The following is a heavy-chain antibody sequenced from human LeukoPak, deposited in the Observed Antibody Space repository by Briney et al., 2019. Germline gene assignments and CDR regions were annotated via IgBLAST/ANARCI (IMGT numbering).Heavy chain of an antibody. V-gene: IGHV4-39*01. J-gene: IGHJ5*02. CDR1: GGSISSSSYY. CDR3: ARHFPHMDYSGWKQGWFDP. D-gene: IGHD5-12*01. Sequence: SETLSLTCTVSGGSISSSSYYWGRIRQPPGKGLEWIGTIYYSGNTYYSPSLKSRVTISVDTSKNQFSLNVNSVTAADTAVYYCARHFPHMDYSGWKQGWFDPWGQGTLVTVSS. CDR2: IYYSGNT.